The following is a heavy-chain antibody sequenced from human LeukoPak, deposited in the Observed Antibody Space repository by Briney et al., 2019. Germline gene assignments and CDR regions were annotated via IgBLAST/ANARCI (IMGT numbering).Heavy chain of an antibody. CDR2: IIPILGIA. J-gene: IGHJ4*02. CDR1: GGTFSSYA. V-gene: IGHV1-69*04. Sequence: WASVKVSCKASGGTFSSYAISWVRQAPGQGLEWMGRIIPILGIANYAQKFQGRVTITADKSTSTAYMEQSSLRTEDTAVYYCARGTYYYDSSGYYALGYWGQGTLVTVAS. CDR3: ARGTYYYDSSGYYALGY. D-gene: IGHD3-22*01.